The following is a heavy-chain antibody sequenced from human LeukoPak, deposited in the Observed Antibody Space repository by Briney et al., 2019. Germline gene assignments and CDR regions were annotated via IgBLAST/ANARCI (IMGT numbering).Heavy chain of an antibody. J-gene: IGHJ4*02. CDR1: GFTFTNYP. D-gene: IGHD6-19*01. Sequence: GGSLRLSCAASGFTFTNYPIHWVRQAPGKGLEWVTVISYDGSTKYYADSVKGRFTISRDNSKNTLYLQMNSLRAEDTAVYYCAKALSGWYGPGDYWGQGTLVTVSS. V-gene: IGHV3-30*04. CDR2: ISYDGSTK. CDR3: AKALSGWYGPGDY.